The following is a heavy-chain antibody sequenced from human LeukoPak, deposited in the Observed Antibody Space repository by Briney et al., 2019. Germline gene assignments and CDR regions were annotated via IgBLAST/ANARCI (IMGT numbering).Heavy chain of an antibody. CDR3: ARGAAATY. CDR2: IHYSGSS. CDR1: GGSISTYY. Sequence: SETLSLTCAVSGGSISTYYWSWIRQPRGKGLEWIGYIHYSGSSNYNPSLKSRVTISLDTSKNQFSLKLSSVTAADTAVYYCARGAAATYWGQGTLVTVSS. J-gene: IGHJ4*02. D-gene: IGHD6-13*01. V-gene: IGHV4-59*01.